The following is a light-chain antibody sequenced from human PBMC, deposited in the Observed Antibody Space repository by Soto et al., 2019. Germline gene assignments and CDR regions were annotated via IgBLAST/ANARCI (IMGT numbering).Light chain of an antibody. Sequence: DIEMTQTPSSVSASVGDRVTITCRASQPISSWLAWYQQKPVKAPKFLIYAAPSFQAGVPSRFSGSGSGTDFTLTISSLQPEDFATYYCQQTSNFPLTFGPGTKVDIK. J-gene: IGKJ3*01. V-gene: IGKV1D-12*01. CDR1: QPISSW. CDR3: QQTSNFPLT. CDR2: AAP.